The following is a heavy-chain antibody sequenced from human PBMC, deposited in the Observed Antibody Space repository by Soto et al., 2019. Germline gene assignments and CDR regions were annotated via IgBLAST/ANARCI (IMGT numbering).Heavy chain of an antibody. V-gene: IGHV1-2*04. CDR2: INPNSGGT. CDR3: AREYCGGDCYSDWFDP. CDR1: GYTFTGYY. Sequence: EASVKVSCKASGYTFTGYYMHWVRQAPGQGLEWMGWINPNSGGTNYAQKFQGWVTMTRDTSISTAYMELSRLRSDDTAVYYCAREYCGGDCYSDWFDPWGQGTLVTVSS. D-gene: IGHD2-21*02. J-gene: IGHJ5*02.